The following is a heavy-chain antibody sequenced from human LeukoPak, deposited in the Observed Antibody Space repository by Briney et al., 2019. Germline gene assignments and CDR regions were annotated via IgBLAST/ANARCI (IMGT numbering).Heavy chain of an antibody. Sequence: SETLSLTCTVSGGSISSYYWSWIRQPAGKGLEWIGRIYTSGSTNYNPSLKSRVTMSVDTPKNRFSLKLSSVTAADTAVYYCAREPPLLLGGAAAGLGLGFYMDVWGKGTTVTVSS. CDR1: GGSISSYY. V-gene: IGHV4-4*07. CDR2: IYTSGST. CDR3: AREPPLLLGGAAAGLGLGFYMDV. D-gene: IGHD6-13*01. J-gene: IGHJ6*03.